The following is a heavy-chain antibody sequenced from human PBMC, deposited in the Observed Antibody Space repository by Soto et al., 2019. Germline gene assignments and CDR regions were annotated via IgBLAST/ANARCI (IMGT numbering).Heavy chain of an antibody. CDR2: IYYTGRT. V-gene: IGHV4-61*01. Sequence: QVQLQESGPGLVKPSETLSLTCIVSGGSVSSGSYYWSWIRQPPGKGLEWIGFIYYTGRTSYNPSRRVRVXXXVXPSKNQFSRKLSSVSAADTAVYFCATMSSGGYPLDYWGRGTLVTVSS. D-gene: IGHD2-15*01. CDR3: ATMSSGGYPLDY. J-gene: IGHJ4*02. CDR1: GGSVSSGSYY.